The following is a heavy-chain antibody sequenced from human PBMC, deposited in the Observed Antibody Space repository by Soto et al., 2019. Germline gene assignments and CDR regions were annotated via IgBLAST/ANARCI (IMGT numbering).Heavy chain of an antibody. J-gene: IGHJ4*02. V-gene: IGHV4-30-4*01. D-gene: IGHD3-10*01. CDR1: GGSISSGDYY. CDR3: ARSRITMVRGTRAAAGFDY. Sequence: SETLSLTCTVSGGSISSGDYYWSWIRQPPGKGLEWIGYIYYSGSTYYNPSLKSRVTISVDTSKNQFSLKLSSVTAADTAVYYCARSRITMVRGTRAAAGFDYWGQGTLVTVSS. CDR2: IYYSGST.